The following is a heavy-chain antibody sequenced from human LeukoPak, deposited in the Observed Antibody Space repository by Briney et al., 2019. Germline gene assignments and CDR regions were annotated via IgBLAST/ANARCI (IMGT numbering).Heavy chain of an antibody. V-gene: IGHV6-1*01. D-gene: IGHD6-19*01. CDR3: ARDRFLYSSGWYGGNDY. J-gene: IGHJ4*02. CDR2: TYYRSKWYN. CDR1: GDSVPRNSAA. Sequence: SQTLSLTCAISGDSVPRNSAAWKWIRQSPSRGLEWLGRTYYRSKWYNDYAVSVKSRITINPDTYKHQFSLQLNSVTPEDTAVYYCARDRFLYSSGWYGGNDYWGQETLVTVSS.